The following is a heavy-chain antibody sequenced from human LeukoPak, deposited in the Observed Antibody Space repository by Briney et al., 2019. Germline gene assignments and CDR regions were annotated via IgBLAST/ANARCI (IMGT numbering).Heavy chain of an antibody. D-gene: IGHD3-22*01. V-gene: IGHV3-23*01. Sequence: GGSLRLSCAASGFTFSSYAMSWVRQAPGKGLEWVSAISGSGGSTYYADSVKGRFTISRDNSKNTLYLQMNSLRAEDTAVYYCAKGMVWTYYYDSSGYWGPFDYWGQGTLVTVSS. CDR1: GFTFSSYA. CDR3: AKGMVWTYYYDSSGYWGPFDY. J-gene: IGHJ4*02. CDR2: ISGSGGST.